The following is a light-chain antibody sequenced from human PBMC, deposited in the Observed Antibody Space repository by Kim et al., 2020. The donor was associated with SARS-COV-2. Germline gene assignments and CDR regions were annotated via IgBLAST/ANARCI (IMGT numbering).Light chain of an antibody. CDR1: TGAVTSTYY. CDR3: LVYYGGARV. V-gene: IGLV7-43*01. J-gene: IGLJ3*02. Sequence: QAVVTQEPSLTVSPGGTVTLTCASSTGAVTSTYYPNWFQQKPGQPPRPLIYSTSNKHSWTPARFSGSLLGGKAALTLSGVQPEDESEYFCLVYYGGARVFGGGTKLTVL. CDR2: STS.